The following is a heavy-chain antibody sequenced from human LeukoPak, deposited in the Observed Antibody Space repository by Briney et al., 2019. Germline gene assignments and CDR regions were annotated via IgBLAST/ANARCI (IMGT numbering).Heavy chain of an antibody. CDR3: ARDRVAAAGFQGTVDY. Sequence: PGGSLRLSCAASGFTFSDYCMSWIRQAPGKGLEWVSYISSSGSTIYYADSVKGRFTISRDNAKNTLYLQMNSLRAEDTAVYYCARDRVAAAGFQGTVDYWGQGTLVTVSS. CDR2: ISSSGSTI. CDR1: GFTFSDYC. V-gene: IGHV3-11*01. D-gene: IGHD6-13*01. J-gene: IGHJ4*02.